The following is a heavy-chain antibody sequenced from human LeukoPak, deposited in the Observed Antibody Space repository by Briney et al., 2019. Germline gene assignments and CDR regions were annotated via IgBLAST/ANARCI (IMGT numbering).Heavy chain of an antibody. V-gene: IGHV3-21*01. J-gene: IGHJ6*02. D-gene: IGHD2-2*02. CDR2: ISSSSSYI. Sequence: GGSRSLSGPASGLTFSSYTRTGFRKAPGKGLNWFSSISSSSSYIYYADSVKGRFTISRDNAKNSLYLQMNSLRAEDTAVYYCARDGGYNYGMDVWGQGTTVTVSS. CDR1: GLTFSSYT. CDR3: ARDGGYNYGMDV.